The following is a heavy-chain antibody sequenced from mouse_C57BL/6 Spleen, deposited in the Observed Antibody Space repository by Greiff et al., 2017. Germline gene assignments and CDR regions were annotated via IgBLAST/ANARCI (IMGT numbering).Heavy chain of an antibody. CDR1: GYTFTDYE. Sequence: VKLVESGAELVRPGASVTLSCKASGYTFTDYEMHWVKQTPVHGLEWIGAIDPETGGTAYNQKFKGKAILTADKSSSTAYMELRSLTSEDSAVYYCTRGLGRDWYFDVWGTGTTVTVSS. J-gene: IGHJ1*03. CDR2: IDPETGGT. D-gene: IGHD4-1*01. V-gene: IGHV1-15*01. CDR3: TRGLGRDWYFDV.